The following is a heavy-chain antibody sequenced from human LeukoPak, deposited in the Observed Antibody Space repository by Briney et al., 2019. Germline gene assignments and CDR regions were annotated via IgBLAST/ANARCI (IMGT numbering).Heavy chain of an antibody. V-gene: IGHV4-34*01. Sequence: PSETLSLTCAVYGGSFSGYYLSWIRRPPGKGLEWIGEINHSGSTNYNPSLKSRVTISVDTSKNQFSLKLSSVTAADTAVYYCARGRGLYSYGPRAFDIWGQGTMVTVSS. CDR1: GGSFSGYY. J-gene: IGHJ3*02. D-gene: IGHD5-18*01. CDR3: ARGRGLYSYGPRAFDI. CDR2: INHSGST.